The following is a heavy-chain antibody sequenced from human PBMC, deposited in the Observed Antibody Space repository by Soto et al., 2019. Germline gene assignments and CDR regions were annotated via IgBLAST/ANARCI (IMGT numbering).Heavy chain of an antibody. D-gene: IGHD2-2*01. Sequence: QVQLQESGPGLVKPSEILSLTCTVSGGSVNSGSYYWTWIRQPPGKGLEWIGYLYYNTNTNYNPSLKSRVTISVDTSKNQFSLKLSSVTAADTAVYYCARTYCTTTSCQAHGMDVWGQGTTVTVSS. CDR2: LYYNTNT. CDR3: ARTYCTTTSCQAHGMDV. CDR1: GGSVNSGSYY. J-gene: IGHJ6*02. V-gene: IGHV4-61*01.